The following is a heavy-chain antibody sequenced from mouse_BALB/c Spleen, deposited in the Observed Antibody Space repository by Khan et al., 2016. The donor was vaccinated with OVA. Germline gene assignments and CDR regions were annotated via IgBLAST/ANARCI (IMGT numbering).Heavy chain of an antibody. Sequence: VQLKQSGAELVRPGALVKLSCKASGFNIKDYYMHWVKQRPEQGLEWIGWIDPENGNTIYDPKFQGKASITADTSSNTAYLQLSSLTSEDTAVYYCMLYYGSYFRWGQGTLVTVSA. D-gene: IGHD1-1*01. J-gene: IGHJ3*02. CDR1: GFNIKDYY. V-gene: IGHV14-1*02. CDR2: IDPENGNT. CDR3: MLYYGSYFR.